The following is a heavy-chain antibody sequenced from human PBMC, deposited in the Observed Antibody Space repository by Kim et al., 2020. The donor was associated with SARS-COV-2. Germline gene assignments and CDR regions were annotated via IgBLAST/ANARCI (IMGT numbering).Heavy chain of an antibody. D-gene: IGHD3-22*01. Sequence: SETLSLTCSVSGGSISRSLHYWGWIRQPPGKGLEWIGSIYYSGSIDYNPSLKSRVTISVDTSKNQFSLKLSSVTAADTAVYYCVRHIFDSSGYYADAFD. CDR3: VRHIFDSSGYYADAFD. V-gene: IGHV4-39*01. J-gene: IGHJ3*02. CDR1: GGSISRSLHY. CDR2: IYYSGSI.